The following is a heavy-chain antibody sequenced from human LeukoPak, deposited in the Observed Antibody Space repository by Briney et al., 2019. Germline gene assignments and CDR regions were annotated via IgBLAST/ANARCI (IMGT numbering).Heavy chain of an antibody. Sequence: GGSLRLSCAASGFTFSGSAMHWVRQASGKGLEWVGRIRSEANSYATAYAASVKGRFTISRDDSKNTAYLQMNSLKTEDTAVYYCTPSPDWYSDLWGRGTLVTVSS. CDR2: IRSEANSYAT. J-gene: IGHJ2*01. CDR3: TPSPDWYSDL. CDR1: GFTFSGSA. V-gene: IGHV3-73*01.